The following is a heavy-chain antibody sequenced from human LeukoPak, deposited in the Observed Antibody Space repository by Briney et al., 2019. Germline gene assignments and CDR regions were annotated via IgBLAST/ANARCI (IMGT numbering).Heavy chain of an antibody. J-gene: IGHJ3*02. CDR2: INPNSGGT. D-gene: IGHD3-22*01. CDR3: ARDPSPYYYDSSQDAFDI. CDR1: GYTFSGYY. Sequence: ASVKVSCKTSGYTFSGYYIHWVRQAPGQGLEWMGWINPNSGGTNYAQKLQGRVTMTRDTSISTAYMELSRLGSDDTAVYYCARDPSPYYYDSSQDAFDIWGQGTMVTVSS. V-gene: IGHV1-2*02.